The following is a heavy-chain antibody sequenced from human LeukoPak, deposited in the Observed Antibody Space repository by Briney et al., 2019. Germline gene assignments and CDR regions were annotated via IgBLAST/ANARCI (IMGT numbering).Heavy chain of an antibody. D-gene: IGHD4-17*01. Sequence: GGSLRLSCAASGFTFSSYSMDWVRQAPGKGLEWVSSISSSSSYIYYADSVKGRFTISRDNAKNSLYLQMNSLRAEDTAVYYCARGPDTVTTFDYWGQGTLVTVSS. V-gene: IGHV3-21*01. CDR3: ARGPDTVTTFDY. J-gene: IGHJ4*02. CDR1: GFTFSSYS. CDR2: ISSSSSYI.